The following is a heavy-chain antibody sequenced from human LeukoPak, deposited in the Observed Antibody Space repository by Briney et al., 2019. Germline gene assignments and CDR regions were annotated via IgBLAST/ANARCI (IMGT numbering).Heavy chain of an antibody. V-gene: IGHV3-23*01. CDR3: AKAHRYYYYGMDV. J-gene: IGHJ6*02. Sequence: GGSLRLSCAASGFTFISYAMSWVRQAPGKGLEWVSGISGRGGSTNYADSVKGRFTISRDNSKNTLYLQMNSLRAEDTAVYYCAKAHRYYYYGMDVWGQGTTVTVSS. CDR1: GFTFISYA. CDR2: ISGRGGST. D-gene: IGHD3-16*02.